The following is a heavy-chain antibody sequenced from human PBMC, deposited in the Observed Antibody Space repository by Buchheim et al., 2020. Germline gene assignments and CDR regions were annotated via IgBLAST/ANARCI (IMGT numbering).Heavy chain of an antibody. CDR2: IKQDGSEK. CDR3: AREGQDYYDSSGSNYYFDY. J-gene: IGHJ4*02. V-gene: IGHV3-7*01. CDR1: GFTFSSYW. Sequence: EVQLVESGGGLVQPGGSLRLSCAASGFTFSSYWMSWVRQAPGKGLEWVANIKQDGSEKYYVDSVKGRFTISRDNAKNSLYLQMNSLRAEDTAVYYCAREGQDYYDSSGSNYYFDYWGQGTL. D-gene: IGHD3-22*01.